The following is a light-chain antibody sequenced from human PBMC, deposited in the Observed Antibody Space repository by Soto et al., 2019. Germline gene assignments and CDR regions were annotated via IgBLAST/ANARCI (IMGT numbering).Light chain of an antibody. CDR2: EVS. Sequence: QSALTQPASVSGSPGQSITISCTGTSSDIGDSNYNFVSWYQQPPGKAPKLIIFEVSYRPSGVSNRFSGSKSGNTASLTISGLQAEDESDYYCSSYTSSTPLVIFGGGTQLTVL. CDR1: SSDIGDSNY. V-gene: IGLV2-14*01. CDR3: SSYTSSTPLVI. J-gene: IGLJ2*01.